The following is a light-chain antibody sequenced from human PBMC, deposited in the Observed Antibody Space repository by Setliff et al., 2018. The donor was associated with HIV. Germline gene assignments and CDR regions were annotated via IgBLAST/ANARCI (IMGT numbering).Light chain of an antibody. CDR2: EVR. V-gene: IGLV2-14*01. CDR3: SSYTSSSLYV. CDR1: SSDVGGYNY. J-gene: IGLJ1*01. Sequence: QSVLTQPASVSGSPGQSITISCTGTSSDVGGYNYVSWYQHHPGKAPKLIIYEVRNRPSGVSHRFSGSKSGNTASLTISGLQADDEADYYCSSYTSSSLYVFGTGTKVTVL.